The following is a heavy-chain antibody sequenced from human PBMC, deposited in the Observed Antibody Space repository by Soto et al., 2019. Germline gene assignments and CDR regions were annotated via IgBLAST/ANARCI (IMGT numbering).Heavy chain of an antibody. CDR2: INTDGSTT. J-gene: IGHJ6*02. Sequence: LRLSCAASGFTFSSYWMHWVRQAPGKGLVWVSRINTDGSTTNYADSVKGRFTISRDNAKNTVHLQMNSLRAEDAAVYYCARGVRNYYGVDVWGQGTTVTVSS. CDR3: ARGVRNYYGVDV. V-gene: IGHV3-74*01. CDR1: GFTFSSYW. D-gene: IGHD2-21*01.